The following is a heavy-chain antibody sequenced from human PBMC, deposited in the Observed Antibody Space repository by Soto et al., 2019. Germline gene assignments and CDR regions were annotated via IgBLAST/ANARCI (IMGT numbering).Heavy chain of an antibody. CDR2: IKEDGNEK. CDR1: GFRFSRYW. Sequence: EVQLVESGGGLVQPGGSLRLSCAGSGFRFSRYWMSWVRQAPGKGLEWVANIKEDGNEKYYVDSVKGRFTISRDNAKNSLYLQMNSLRAEEAALYYCARDDEVFLANWGQGTLVTVSS. V-gene: IGHV3-7*01. J-gene: IGHJ1*01. CDR3: ARDDEVFLAN.